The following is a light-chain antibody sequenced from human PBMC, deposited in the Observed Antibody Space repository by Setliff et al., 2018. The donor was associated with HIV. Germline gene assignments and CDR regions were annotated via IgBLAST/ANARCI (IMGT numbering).Light chain of an antibody. CDR1: SSDVGGYSF. CDR2: DVS. CDR3: SSYTSSSTYV. V-gene: IGLV2-14*03. J-gene: IGLJ1*01. Sequence: QSVLTQPASVSGSPGQSITISCTGTSSDVGGYSFVSWYQQHPGKAPKLMIYDVSKRPSGVSNRFSGSKSDNTASLTISGLQAEDEADYYCSSYTSSSTYVFGTGTKVTV.